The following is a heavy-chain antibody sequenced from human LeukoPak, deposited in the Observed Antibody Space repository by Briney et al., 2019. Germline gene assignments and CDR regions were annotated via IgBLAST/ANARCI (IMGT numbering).Heavy chain of an antibody. D-gene: IGHD3-10*01. CDR1: GFTFSSYA. CDR3: ATQYYYGSGSYYVYWYFDL. CDR2: ISGSGGST. V-gene: IGHV3-23*01. Sequence: GGSLRLSCAASGFTFSSYAMSWVRQAPGKGLEWVSAISGSGGSTYYADSVKGRFTISRDNSKDTLYLQMNSLRAEDTAVYYCATQYYYGSGSYYVYWYFDLWGRGTLVTVSS. J-gene: IGHJ2*01.